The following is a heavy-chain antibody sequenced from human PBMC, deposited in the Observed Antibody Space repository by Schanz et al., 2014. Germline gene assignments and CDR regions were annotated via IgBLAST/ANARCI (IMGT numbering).Heavy chain of an antibody. V-gene: IGHV3-23*01. CDR1: GFTFRSYA. J-gene: IGHJ4*02. CDR3: ARTGTTVTTMPLHF. CDR2: ISGSGATT. Sequence: AASGFTFRSYAMSWVRPAPGKGLEWVSVISGSGATTYYADSVKGRFTISRDNPRNTVYFQMRSLRAEDTAVDYCARTGTTVTTMPLHFWGQGTLVDVSS. D-gene: IGHD4-17*01.